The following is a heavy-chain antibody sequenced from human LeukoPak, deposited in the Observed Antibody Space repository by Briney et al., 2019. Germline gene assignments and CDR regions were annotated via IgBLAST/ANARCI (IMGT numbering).Heavy chain of an antibody. CDR2: IYYSGST. CDR3: ARWGGGNWFDP. V-gene: IGHV4-59*01. J-gene: IGHJ5*02. Sequence: PLETLSLTCTVSGGSISSYYWSWIRQPPGKGLEWIGYIYYSGSTNYNPSLKSRVTISVDTSKNQFSLKLSSVTAADTAVYYCARWGGGNWFDPWGQGTLVTVSS. CDR1: GGSISSYY. D-gene: IGHD3-16*01.